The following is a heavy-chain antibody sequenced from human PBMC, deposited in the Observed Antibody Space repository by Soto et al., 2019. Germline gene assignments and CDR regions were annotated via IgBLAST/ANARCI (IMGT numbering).Heavy chain of an antibody. CDR2: IIPVFGTT. CDR1: GGLFSSFA. V-gene: IGHV1-69*13. CDR3: GRGGGPYVWFNEF. J-gene: IGHJ4*02. D-gene: IGHD3-16*01. Sequence: SVKVSCKDSGGLFSSFAISWVRQAPGQGLEWMGGIIPVFGTTNYAQKFQGRVPITADESTNTAYMELSSLRSDDTAMYYCGRGGGPYVWFNEFWGQGTQVTVSS.